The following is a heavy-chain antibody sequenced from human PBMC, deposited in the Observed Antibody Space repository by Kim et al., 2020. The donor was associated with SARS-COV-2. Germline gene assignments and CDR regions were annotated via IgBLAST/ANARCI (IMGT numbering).Heavy chain of an antibody. D-gene: IGHD5-12*01. CDR3: AKGRDGYPHE. J-gene: IGHJ4*02. CDR2: VTGSGGST. V-gene: IGHV3-23*01. CDR1: GFTFSTSA. Sequence: GGSLRLSCAASGFTFSTSAMTWVRQAPGKGLEWVSAVTGSGGSTYYSDSVKGRFTISRDNSKNTVYLQMNTLRAEDTAVYYCAKGRDGYPHEWGQATLVT.